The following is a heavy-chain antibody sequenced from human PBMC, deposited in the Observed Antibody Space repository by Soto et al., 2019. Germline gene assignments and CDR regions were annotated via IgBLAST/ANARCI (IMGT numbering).Heavy chain of an antibody. D-gene: IGHD3-16*01. J-gene: IGHJ6*02. CDR3: TSTSEGGYYYGMDV. V-gene: IGHV3-49*03. CDR2: IRSKAYGGTT. CDR1: GFTFGDYA. Sequence: PGGSLRLSCTASGFTFGDYAMSWFRQAPGKGLEWVGFIRSKAYGGTTEYAASVKGRFTISRDDSKSIAYLQMNSLKTEDTAVYYCTSTSEGGYYYGMDVWGQGTTVTVSS.